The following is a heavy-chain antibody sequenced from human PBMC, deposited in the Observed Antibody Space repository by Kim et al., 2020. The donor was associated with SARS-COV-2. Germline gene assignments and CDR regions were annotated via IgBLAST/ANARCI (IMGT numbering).Heavy chain of an antibody. CDR3: ARGGPGLDAFDI. CDR1: GGSISSGGYY. V-gene: IGHV4-31*03. CDR2: IYYSGST. J-gene: IGHJ3*02. Sequence: SETLSLTCTVSGGSISSGGYYWSWIRQHPGKGLEWIGYIYYSGSTYYNPSLKSRVTISVDTSKNQFSLKLSSVTAADTAVYYCARGGPGLDAFDIWGQGTMVTVSS.